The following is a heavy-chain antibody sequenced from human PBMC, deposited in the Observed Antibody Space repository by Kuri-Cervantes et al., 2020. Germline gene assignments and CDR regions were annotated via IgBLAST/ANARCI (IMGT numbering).Heavy chain of an antibody. Sequence: ASVKVSCKASGFSFRESAVQWVRQAPGQGLEWMGIINPSGGSTSYAQKFQGRVTMTRDTSTSTVYMELSSLRSEDTAVYYCAREQDGHFDYWGQGTLVTVSS. CDR3: AREQDGHFDY. CDR1: GFSFRESA. V-gene: IGHV1-46*01. CDR2: INPSGGST. J-gene: IGHJ4*02.